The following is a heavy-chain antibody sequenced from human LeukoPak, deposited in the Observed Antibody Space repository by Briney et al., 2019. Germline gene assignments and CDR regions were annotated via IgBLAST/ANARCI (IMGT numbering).Heavy chain of an antibody. CDR1: GFTFSSYG. CDR2: ISYDGSNK. J-gene: IGHJ4*02. D-gene: IGHD3-3*01. V-gene: IGHV3-30*18. Sequence: GGSLRLSCAASGFTFSSYGMHWVRQAPGKGLEWVAVISYDGSNKYYADSVKGRFTISRDNSKNTLYLQMNSLRAEDTAVYYCAKDWREWLSYFDYWGQGTLVTVSS. CDR3: AKDWREWLSYFDY.